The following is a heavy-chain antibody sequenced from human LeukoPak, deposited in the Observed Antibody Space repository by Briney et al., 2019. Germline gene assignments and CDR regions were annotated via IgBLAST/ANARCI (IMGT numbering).Heavy chain of an antibody. D-gene: IGHD6-13*01. J-gene: IGHJ6*03. CDR1: GYTFTSYD. CDR3: ARGSSSTAAGTHYYYMDV. Sequence: GASAKVSCKASGYTFTSYDINWVRQATGQGLEWMGWMNPNSGNTGYAQKFQGRVTMTRNTSISTAYMELSSLRSEDTAVYYCARGSSSTAAGTHYYYMDVWGKGTTVTISS. CDR2: MNPNSGNT. V-gene: IGHV1-8*01.